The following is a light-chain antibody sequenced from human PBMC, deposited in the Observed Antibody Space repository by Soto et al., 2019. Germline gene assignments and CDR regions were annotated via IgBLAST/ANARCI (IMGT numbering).Light chain of an antibody. CDR2: GAS. CDR1: QSVSSN. Sequence: EIVMTQSPATLSVSPGERATLSCRASQSVSSNLAWYQQKPGQAPRLLIYGASTRATGIPARFSGSGSGTYFTLTISSMQSEDFAFYYCQQYNNWPRGTFGQGTKLEIK. J-gene: IGKJ2*02. CDR3: QQYNNWPRGT. V-gene: IGKV3-15*01.